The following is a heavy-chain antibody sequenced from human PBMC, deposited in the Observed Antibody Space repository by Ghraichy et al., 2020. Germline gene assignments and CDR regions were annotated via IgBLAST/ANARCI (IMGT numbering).Heavy chain of an antibody. J-gene: IGHJ4*02. D-gene: IGHD4-23*01. CDR3: VKDLGPCGKSAYHFDY. CDR1: GFTFSAHA. Sequence: GGSLRLSCVVSGFTFSAHAFHWARQAPGKGLEYLSAITSDGGGTFYPDSMKGRFTTSRDNSKNTLYLQMSSLRTEDTAVYYCVKDLGPCGKSAYHFDYWGQGTLVTVSS. V-gene: IGHV3-64D*06. CDR2: ITSDGGGT.